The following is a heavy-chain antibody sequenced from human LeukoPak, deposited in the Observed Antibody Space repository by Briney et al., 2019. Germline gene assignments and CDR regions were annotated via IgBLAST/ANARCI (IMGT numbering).Heavy chain of an antibody. Sequence: GSLRLSCAASGFTFSSYGMSWIRPPPGKGLEWIGSIYYSGSTYYNPSLKSRVTISVDTSKNQFSLKLNSVSAADTAVYYCARLTVPLRFDPWGQGTLVTVSS. CDR2: IYYSGST. V-gene: IGHV4-38-2*01. CDR1: GFTFSSYG. CDR3: ARLTVPLRFDP. D-gene: IGHD2-2*01. J-gene: IGHJ5*02.